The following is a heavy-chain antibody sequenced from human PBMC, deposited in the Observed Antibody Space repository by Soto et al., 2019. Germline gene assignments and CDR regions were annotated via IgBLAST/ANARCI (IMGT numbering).Heavy chain of an antibody. CDR2: ISAHNGNI. CDR1: GYAFTTYG. Sequence: QVHLVQSGAEVKKPGASVKVSCKGSGYAFTTYGITWVRQAPGQGVEWMGWISAHNGNINYAQKLQGRVTVTRDTSTSPAYMERRSLRSDDTAVYYCARGRYGDYWGQGALVTVSS. CDR3: ARGRYGDY. J-gene: IGHJ4*02. V-gene: IGHV1-18*01. D-gene: IGHD1-1*01.